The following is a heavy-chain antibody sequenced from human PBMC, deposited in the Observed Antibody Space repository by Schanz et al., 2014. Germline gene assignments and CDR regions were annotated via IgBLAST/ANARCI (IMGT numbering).Heavy chain of an antibody. J-gene: IGHJ4*02. V-gene: IGHV3-30*03. Sequence: VQLLESGGGLVQPGGSLRLSCAASGFTFSSNAMCWVRQAPGKGLEWVAVISDDGSGKYSADSVKGRFTISRDNSMNTVYLQMNSLTAEDTAVYYCARGVRIDYWGQGTLVTVSS. CDR3: ARGVRIDY. CDR1: GFTFSSNA. D-gene: IGHD3-3*01. CDR2: ISDDGSGK.